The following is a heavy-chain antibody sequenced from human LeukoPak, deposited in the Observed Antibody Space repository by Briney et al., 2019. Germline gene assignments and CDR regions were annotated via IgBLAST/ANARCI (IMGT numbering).Heavy chain of an antibody. CDR1: GYTFTVYY. CDR2: MKPRSGGT. D-gene: IGHD3-10*01. J-gene: IGHJ5*02. CDR3: ARDAGSYYINWFDP. Sequence: ASLKVSCKASGYTFTVYYMHCVRQAPGQGLEWMGWMKPRSGGTNYAQKFQGRVTMTSDTSISTAYMELSRLRSDDTAVYYCARDAGSYYINWFDPWGQGTLVTVSS. V-gene: IGHV1-2*02.